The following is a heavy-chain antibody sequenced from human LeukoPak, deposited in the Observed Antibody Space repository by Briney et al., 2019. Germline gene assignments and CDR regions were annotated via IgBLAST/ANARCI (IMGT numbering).Heavy chain of an antibody. CDR3: ARGFYMDV. CDR1: GGSISSHC. V-gene: IGHV4-59*11. J-gene: IGHJ6*03. Sequence: PSETLSLTCTVSGGSISSHCWSWIRQPPGKGLEWIGYIYYSGSTNYNPSLKSRVTISVDTSKNQFSLKLSSVTAADTAVYYCARGFYMDVWGKGTTVTVSS. CDR2: IYYSGST.